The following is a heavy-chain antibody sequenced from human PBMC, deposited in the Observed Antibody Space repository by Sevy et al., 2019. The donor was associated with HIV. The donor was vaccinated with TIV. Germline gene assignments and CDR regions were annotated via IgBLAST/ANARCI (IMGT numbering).Heavy chain of an antibody. D-gene: IGHD3-22*01. CDR3: ATFMYDYESSVDTAHDF. CDR1: GYSFTEIP. J-gene: IGHJ4*02. CDR2: LDPQDGEP. Sequence: ASVKVSCKVSGYSFTEIPMHWVRQTPGKGLEWMGGLDPQDGEPIYAQDFQGRVTMTEDKFTDTVYMELGGLRYEDTAIYYCATFMYDYESSVDTAHDFWGQGTLVTVSS. V-gene: IGHV1-24*01.